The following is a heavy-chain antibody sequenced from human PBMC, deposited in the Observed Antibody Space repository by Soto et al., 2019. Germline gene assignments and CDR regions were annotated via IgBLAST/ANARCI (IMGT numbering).Heavy chain of an antibody. CDR2: TYYRSKWYN. CDR3: TGGTTFTSSFWFDP. Sequence: QTLSLSWDISGDSVTSNRAAWNWIRQSPSRGLEWLGRTYYRSKWYNDYGTSVKGRITFNADTSKNQLSLQLNSVTPEDTAVYYCTGGTTFTSSFWFDPWGQGTLVTVSS. CDR1: GDSVTSNRAA. V-gene: IGHV6-1*01. D-gene: IGHD1-1*01. J-gene: IGHJ5*02.